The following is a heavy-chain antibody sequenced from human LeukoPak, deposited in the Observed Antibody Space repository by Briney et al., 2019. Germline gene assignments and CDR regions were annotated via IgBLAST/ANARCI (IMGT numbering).Heavy chain of an antibody. CDR1: GFTFSSYS. V-gene: IGHV3-7*04. J-gene: IGHJ4*02. D-gene: IGHD3-10*01. CDR2: IKQDGSEK. Sequence: PGGSLRLPCAPSGFTFSSYSLTWVRQAPGKGLEWVANIKQDGSEKYYVDSVKGRFTISRDSAENSLYLQMNSLRAEDTAVYYCARGITVIRGVFSLDYWGQGTLVTVSS. CDR3: ARGITVIRGVFSLDY.